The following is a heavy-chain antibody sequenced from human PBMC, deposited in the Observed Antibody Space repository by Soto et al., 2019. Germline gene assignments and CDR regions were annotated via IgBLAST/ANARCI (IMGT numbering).Heavy chain of an antibody. CDR3: AKDRPYHYDLLTGYHSHYYYGMDV. CDR1: GFTFSSYA. Sequence: QPGGSLRLSCAASGFTFSSYAMSWVRQAPGKGLEWVSAISGSGGSTYYADSVKGRFTISRDNSKNTLYLQMNSLRAEDTAVYYCAKDRPYHYDLLTGYHSHYYYGMDVWGQGTTVTVSS. D-gene: IGHD3-9*01. CDR2: ISGSGGST. V-gene: IGHV3-23*01. J-gene: IGHJ6*02.